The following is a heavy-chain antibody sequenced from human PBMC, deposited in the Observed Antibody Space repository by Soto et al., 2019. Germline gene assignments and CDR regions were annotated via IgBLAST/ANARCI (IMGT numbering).Heavy chain of an antibody. V-gene: IGHV3-66*01. Sequence: EVQLVESGGGLVQPGGSLRLSGPASGFTVSSNYMSWVRQAPGKGLEWVSVIYSGGSTYYADSVKCRFTISRDNSKNTLYLQMNSLRAEDTAVYYCARDEVRGHDYGTFDYWGQGTLVTVSP. D-gene: IGHD4-17*01. CDR3: ARDEVRGHDYGTFDY. J-gene: IGHJ4*02. CDR2: IYSGGST. CDR1: GFTVSSNY.